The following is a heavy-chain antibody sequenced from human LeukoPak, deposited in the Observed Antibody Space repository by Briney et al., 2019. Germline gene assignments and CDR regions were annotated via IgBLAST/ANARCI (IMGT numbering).Heavy chain of an antibody. CDR1: GYSFVSYY. Sequence: ASVKVSCKAAGYSFVSYYMHWVRQAPGQGLEWMAIINPSGGGTTYAQKFQGRVTVTMDTSTRTVYMDLSSLRSDDTAVYYCGRGDRLPGYSAPVGDYWGQGTLVTVSS. CDR3: GRGDRLPGYSAPVGDY. D-gene: IGHD3-9*01. CDR2: INPSGGGT. J-gene: IGHJ4*02. V-gene: IGHV1-46*01.